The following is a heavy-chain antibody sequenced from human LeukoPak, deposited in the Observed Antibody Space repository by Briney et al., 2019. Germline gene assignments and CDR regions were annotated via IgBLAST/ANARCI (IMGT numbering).Heavy chain of an antibody. CDR3: ARSVASTTCYYPFDH. D-gene: IGHD2/OR15-2a*01. J-gene: IGHJ4*02. Sequence: ASVKIPCKTSGYTFTSYYIHWVRQAPGQGLEWMGIINPSVGGTRHAQKFQGRVTMTRGTSTSTVYMELSSLRSEDTAIYYCARSVASTTCYYPFDHWGQGTLVTVSS. V-gene: IGHV1-46*01. CDR2: INPSVGGT. CDR1: GYTFTSYY.